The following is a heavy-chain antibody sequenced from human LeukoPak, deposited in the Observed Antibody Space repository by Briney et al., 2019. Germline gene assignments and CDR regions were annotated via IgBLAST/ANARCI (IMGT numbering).Heavy chain of an antibody. CDR3: AREKHPSTIVGAADAFDI. CDR2: IWYDGSNE. CDR1: GFTFSSYG. Sequence: PGGSLRLSCAASGFTFSSYGMHWVRQAPGRGLDWVALIWYDGSNEDYADSVKGRFTISRDNSKNTLYPQMNSLRAEDTAVYYCAREKHPSTIVGAADAFDIWGQGTMVTVSS. J-gene: IGHJ3*02. V-gene: IGHV3-33*01. D-gene: IGHD1-26*01.